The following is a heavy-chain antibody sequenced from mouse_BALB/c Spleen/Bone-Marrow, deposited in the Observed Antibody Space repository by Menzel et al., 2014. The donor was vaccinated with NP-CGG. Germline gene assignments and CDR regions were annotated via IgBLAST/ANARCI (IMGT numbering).Heavy chain of an antibody. D-gene: IGHD3-2*02. J-gene: IGHJ2*01. V-gene: IGHV5-6*02. CDR1: GFTFSSYG. CDR3: TRRPLQANSYFDC. CDR2: ISSGGSST. Sequence: EVKLVESGGDLVKPGGSLKLSCVASGFTFSSYGMSWVRQTPDKRLEWVATISSGGSSTYYLASVKGRFTISRDNAKSTLYLQMSSLNSEDTAMYYCTRRPLQANSYFDCWGQGTTLTVSS.